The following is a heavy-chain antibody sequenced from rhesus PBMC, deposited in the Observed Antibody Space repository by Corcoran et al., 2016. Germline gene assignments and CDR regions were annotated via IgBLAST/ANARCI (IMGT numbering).Heavy chain of an antibody. Sequence: QVQLQESGPAVVKPSETLSLTCAVSGRSVTASNWWSWIRQSPGKGLERIGGIYGAIGSTAYTPFLENRVTISLDSSTNQFYLTLSSVTAADSAIYYCARGSMNTVTRFDYWGQGVLVTVSS. J-gene: IGHJ4*01. CDR3: ARGSMNTVTRFDY. CDR2: IYGAIGST. V-gene: IGHV4-93*02. D-gene: IGHD4-23*01. CDR1: GRSVTASNW.